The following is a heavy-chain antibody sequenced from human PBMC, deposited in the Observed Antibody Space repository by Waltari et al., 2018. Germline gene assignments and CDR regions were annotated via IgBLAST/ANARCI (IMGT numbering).Heavy chain of an antibody. J-gene: IGHJ6*03. Sequence: QGQLVESGGGVVQPGRSLRLSCEVSGFSFRTYPMPWVRQAPGKGMEWQAVESFDENISYSSDAVKGRCTISRDNSESTLYLQMNSLRAEDTAVYCWARDPRGDASFYYHMDVWGRGTTVTVSS. CDR3: ARDPRGDASFYYHMDV. CDR1: GFSFRTYP. D-gene: IGHD2-2*01. V-gene: IGHV3-30-3*01. CDR2: ESFDENIS.